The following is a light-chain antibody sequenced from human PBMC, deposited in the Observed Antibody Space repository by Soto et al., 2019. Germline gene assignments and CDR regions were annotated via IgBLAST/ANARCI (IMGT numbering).Light chain of an antibody. V-gene: IGLV2-14*01. J-gene: IGLJ2*01. CDR2: DVS. CDR3: SSYTTNNNHVL. Sequence: QSALTQPASVSGSPGQSITISCTGTSNDVGGYNYVSWYQQHPGKAPKLMIYDVSNRPSGVSNRFSGSKSGNTASLTISGLQAEDESDYYCSSYTTNNNHVLFGGGTKLTVL. CDR1: SNDVGGYNY.